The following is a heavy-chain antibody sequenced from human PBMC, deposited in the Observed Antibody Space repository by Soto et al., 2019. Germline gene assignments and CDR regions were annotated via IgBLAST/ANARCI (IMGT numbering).Heavy chain of an antibody. CDR2: ISYDGSNK. CDR3: ASDYSNYEGVYYYYYGMDV. CDR1: GFTFSSYA. Sequence: GGFLRLSCAASGFTFSSYAMHWVRQAPGKGLEWVAVISYDGSNKYYADSVKGRFTISRDNSKNTLYLQMNSLRAEDTAVYYCASDYSNYEGVYYYYYGMDVWGQGTTVTVSS. D-gene: IGHD4-4*01. V-gene: IGHV3-30-3*01. J-gene: IGHJ6*02.